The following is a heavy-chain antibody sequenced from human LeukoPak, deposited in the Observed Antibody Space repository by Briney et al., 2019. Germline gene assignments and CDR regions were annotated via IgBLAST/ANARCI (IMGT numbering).Heavy chain of an antibody. Sequence: GGSLRLSCAAPGFTFSSYSMNWVRQAPGKGLEWVSSISSSSSYIYYADSVKGRFTISRDNAKNSLYLQMNSLRAEDTAVYYCASTPRDYYDSSGDYWGQGTLVTVSS. CDR2: ISSSSSYI. CDR3: ASTPRDYYDSSGDY. J-gene: IGHJ4*02. CDR1: GFTFSSYS. D-gene: IGHD3-22*01. V-gene: IGHV3-21*01.